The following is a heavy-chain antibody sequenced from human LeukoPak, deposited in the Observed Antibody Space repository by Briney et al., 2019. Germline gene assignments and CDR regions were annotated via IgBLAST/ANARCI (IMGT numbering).Heavy chain of an antibody. CDR2: INPNSGGT. CDR3: ARGSLRFLHRFHNWFDP. D-gene: IGHD3-3*01. V-gene: IGHV1-2*02. CDR1: GYTFTGYY. J-gene: IGHJ5*02. Sequence: ASVTVSCKASGYTFTGYYMHWVRQAPGQGLEWMGWINPNSGGTNYAQKFQGRVTMTRDTSISTAYMELSRLRSDDTAVYYCARGSLRFLHRFHNWFDPWGQGTLVTVSS.